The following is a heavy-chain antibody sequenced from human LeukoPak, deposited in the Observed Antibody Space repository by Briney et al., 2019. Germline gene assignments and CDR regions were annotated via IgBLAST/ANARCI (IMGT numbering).Heavy chain of an antibody. D-gene: IGHD3-22*01. CDR2: ISSSGSTI. Sequence: GGSLRLSCAASGFTFSDYYMSWIRQAPGKGLEWVSYISSSGSTIYYADSVKGRFTISRDNSKNTLYLQMNSLRAEDTAVYYCAKSAAGYYDSSPVITMGYFQHWGQGTLVTVSS. CDR3: AKSAAGYYDSSPVITMGYFQH. J-gene: IGHJ1*01. V-gene: IGHV3-11*01. CDR1: GFTFSDYY.